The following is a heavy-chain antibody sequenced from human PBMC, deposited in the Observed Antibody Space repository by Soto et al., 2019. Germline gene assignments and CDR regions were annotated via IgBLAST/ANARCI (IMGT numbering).Heavy chain of an antibody. Sequence: NPSETLSLTCAVYGGSFSGYYWSWIRQPPGKGLEWIGEISHSGSTNYNPSLKSRVTISVDTSKNQFSLKLSSVTAADTAVYYCASANAVTMVRGRWFDPWGQGTLVTVSS. D-gene: IGHD3-10*01. CDR2: ISHSGST. CDR1: GGSFSGYY. J-gene: IGHJ5*02. V-gene: IGHV4-34*01. CDR3: ASANAVTMVRGRWFDP.